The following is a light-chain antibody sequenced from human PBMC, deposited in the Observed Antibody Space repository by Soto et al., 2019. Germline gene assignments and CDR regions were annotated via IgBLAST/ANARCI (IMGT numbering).Light chain of an antibody. V-gene: IGKV1-39*01. Sequence: DIQMTQSPSSLSASVGDSVTITCRASQSISNYLNWYQQKPGKAPKLLVYAASSLQSGVPSRFRGSGSGTDCTLTNSSLQPEDVATYDCQQSYITPFTCGPGTKVDIK. J-gene: IGKJ3*01. CDR3: QQSYITPFT. CDR2: AAS. CDR1: QSISNY.